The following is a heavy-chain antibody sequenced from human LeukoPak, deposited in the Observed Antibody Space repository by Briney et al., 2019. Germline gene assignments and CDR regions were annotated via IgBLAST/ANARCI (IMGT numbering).Heavy chain of an antibody. CDR3: AKDRYYYDSSEFDY. CDR2: ISYDGSNK. J-gene: IGHJ4*02. Sequence: GGSLRLSCTPSGFTFSSHAMSWVRQAPGKGLEWVAVISYDGSNKYYADSVKGRFTISRDNSKNTLYLQMNSLRAEDTAVYYCAKDRYYYDSSEFDYWGQGTLVTVSS. D-gene: IGHD3-22*01. CDR1: GFTFSSHA. V-gene: IGHV3-30*18.